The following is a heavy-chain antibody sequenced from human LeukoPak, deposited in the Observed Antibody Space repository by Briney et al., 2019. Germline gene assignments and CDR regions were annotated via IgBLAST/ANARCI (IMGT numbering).Heavy chain of an antibody. CDR1: GGSISSGGYY. Sequence: PSETLSLTCTVSGGSISSGGYYWSWIRQHPGKGLEWIGYIHYSGSTYYNPSLKSRVTISVDTSKNQFSLKLSSVTAVDTAVYYCAKYGSTSRAIDYWGQGTLVTVSS. D-gene: IGHD2-2*01. V-gene: IGHV4-31*03. CDR2: IHYSGST. J-gene: IGHJ4*02. CDR3: AKYGSTSRAIDY.